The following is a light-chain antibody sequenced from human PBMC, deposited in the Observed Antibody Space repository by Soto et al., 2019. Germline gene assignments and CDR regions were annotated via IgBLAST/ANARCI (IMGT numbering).Light chain of an antibody. Sequence: QAVVTQAPSLTVSPGGTVTLTCASSTGAVTSGHYPYWFQQKPGQAPRTLIYDTTNKHSWTPARFSGSLLGDKAALTLSGAQPEDEDEDYCLSSYRGDRPYVFGTGTKVTVL. CDR2: DTT. CDR1: TGAVTSGHY. CDR3: LSSYRGDRPYV. V-gene: IGLV7-46*01. J-gene: IGLJ1*01.